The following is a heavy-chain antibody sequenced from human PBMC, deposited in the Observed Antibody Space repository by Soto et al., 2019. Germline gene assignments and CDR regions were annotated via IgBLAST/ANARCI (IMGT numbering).Heavy chain of an antibody. V-gene: IGHV3-30*03. CDR2: ISYDGSNK. J-gene: IGHJ4*02. Sequence: QVQLVESGGGVVQPGRSLRLSCAASGFTFSTYAMHWVRQAPGKGLDWVAVISYDGSNKFYADSVKGRFTISRDTPKNTLYLQMNSRRAEDTAVYYCARSVAGWGLADYWGQGTLVTVSS. CDR3: ARSVAGWGLADY. D-gene: IGHD6-19*01. CDR1: GFTFSTYA.